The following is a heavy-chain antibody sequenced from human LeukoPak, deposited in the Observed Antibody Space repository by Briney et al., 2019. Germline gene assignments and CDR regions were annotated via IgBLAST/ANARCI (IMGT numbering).Heavy chain of an antibody. J-gene: IGHJ3*02. CDR1: GGSINSGDNY. D-gene: IGHD4-23*01. Sequence: SQTLSLTCTVSGGSINSGDNYWTWIRQPPGKGLEWIGFIYNSGTTYYNPSLRSRVTISVDTSKNQFSLKLSSVTAADTAVYYCARAPKYGGNGAFDIWGQGTMVTVSS. V-gene: IGHV4-30-4*01. CDR2: IYNSGTT. CDR3: ARAPKYGGNGAFDI.